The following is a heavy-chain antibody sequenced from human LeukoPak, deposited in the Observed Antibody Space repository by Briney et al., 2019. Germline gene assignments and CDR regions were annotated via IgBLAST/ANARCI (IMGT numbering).Heavy chain of an antibody. D-gene: IGHD3-3*01. CDR3: ARHRRFGVVIIDY. V-gene: IGHV4-39*01. CDR1: GGSISSSSYY. CDR2: IYYSGRT. J-gene: IGHJ4*02. Sequence: SETLSLTCTVSGGSISSSSYYWGWIRQPPGKGLEWIGSIYYSGRTYYNPSLKSRVTISVDTSKNQFSLKLNSVTAADTAVYYCARHRRFGVVIIDYWGQGTLVTVSS.